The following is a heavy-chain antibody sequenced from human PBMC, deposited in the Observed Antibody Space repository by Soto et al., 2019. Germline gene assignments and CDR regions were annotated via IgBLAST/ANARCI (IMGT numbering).Heavy chain of an antibody. V-gene: IGHV3-30-3*01. CDR3: ARAGCDGGSCYTLVGLRYGMDV. D-gene: IGHD2-15*01. CDR1: GFTFSSYA. Sequence: VQLVESGGGVVQPGRSLRLSCAASGFTFSSYAMHWVRQAPGKGLEWVAVISYDGSNKYYADSVKGRFTISRDNSKNTLYLQMNSLRAEDTAVYYCARAGCDGGSCYTLVGLRYGMDVWGQGTTVTVSS. J-gene: IGHJ6*02. CDR2: ISYDGSNK.